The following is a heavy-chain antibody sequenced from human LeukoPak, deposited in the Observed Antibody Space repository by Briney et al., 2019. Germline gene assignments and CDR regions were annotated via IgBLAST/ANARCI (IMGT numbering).Heavy chain of an antibody. CDR2: IYYSGST. J-gene: IGHJ3*02. V-gene: IGHV4-39*07. CDR3: ARLTRAFDI. CDR1: GGSISNSYY. Sequence: SETLSLTCTVSGGSISNSYYWGWIRQPPGKGLEWIGSIYYSGSTYYNPSLKSRVTISVDTSKNQFSLKLSSVTAADTAVYYCARLTRAFDIWGQGTMVTVSS.